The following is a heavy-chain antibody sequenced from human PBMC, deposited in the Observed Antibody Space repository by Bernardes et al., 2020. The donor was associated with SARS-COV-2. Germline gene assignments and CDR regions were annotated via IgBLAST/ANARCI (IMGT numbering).Heavy chain of an antibody. V-gene: IGHV3-23*01. CDR3: AKFLAGSSPHRTGAATYFDY. D-gene: IGHD2-15*01. Sequence: VGSLRLSCAASGFTFSSYAMSWVRQAPGKGLEWVSAISGSVGTTFYADSVKGRFTISRDNSKNSLSLLMTGLRAEDTAVYYCAKFLAGSSPHRTGAATYFDYWGQGTLVTVSS. CDR1: GFTFSSYA. CDR2: ISGSVGTT. J-gene: IGHJ4*02.